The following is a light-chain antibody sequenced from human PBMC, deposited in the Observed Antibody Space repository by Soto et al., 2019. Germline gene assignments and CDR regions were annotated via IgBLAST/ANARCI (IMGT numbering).Light chain of an antibody. CDR2: TND. CDR1: SSNIESNY. CDR3: AAWDDSLSALV. J-gene: IGLJ3*02. Sequence: QSVLTQPPSASGTPGQRVTISCSGSSSNIESNYVYWYQPLPGSAPNLLVYTNDQRPSGVPDRFSGSKSGTSASLALSGLRSEDEADYYCAAWDDSLSALVFGGGTKLTVL. V-gene: IGLV1-47*01.